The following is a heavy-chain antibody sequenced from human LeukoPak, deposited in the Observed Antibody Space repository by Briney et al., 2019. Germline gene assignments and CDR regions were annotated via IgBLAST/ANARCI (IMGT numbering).Heavy chain of an antibody. CDR3: ARAKYCSSTSCYAGPYYYYYMDV. J-gene: IGHJ6*03. Sequence: SSETLSLTCTVSGGCISSYYWSWIRQPAGKGLEWIGRIYTSGSTNYNPSLKSRVTMSVDTSKNQFSLKLSSVTAADTAVYYCARAKYCSSTSCYAGPYYYYYMDVWGKGTTATVSS. D-gene: IGHD2-2*01. CDR2: IYTSGST. CDR1: GGCISSYY. V-gene: IGHV4-4*07.